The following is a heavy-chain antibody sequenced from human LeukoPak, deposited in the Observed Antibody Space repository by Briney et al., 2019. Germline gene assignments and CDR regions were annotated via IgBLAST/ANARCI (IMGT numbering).Heavy chain of an antibody. Sequence: SETLSLTCTGSGGSISSSSYYWGGIRQPPGKGVEGIGSIYYSGSTYYNQSLKSRVTISVDTSKNQFSLKLSSVTAADTAVYYCARHRGTMIVVAIDYWGQGTLVTVSS. D-gene: IGHD3-22*01. CDR1: GGSISSSSYY. V-gene: IGHV4-39*01. J-gene: IGHJ4*02. CDR2: IYYSGST. CDR3: ARHRGTMIVVAIDY.